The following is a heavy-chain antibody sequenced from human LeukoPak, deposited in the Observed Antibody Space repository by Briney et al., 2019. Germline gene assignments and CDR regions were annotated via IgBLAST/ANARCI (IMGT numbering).Heavy chain of an antibody. J-gene: IGHJ4*02. D-gene: IGHD3-9*01. Sequence: GESLKISCQGFGYTFGTYWIAWVRQLPGKGLEWMGIIYPGDSDTVYSPSFQGQVTISADKSISTAYLQWNSLKASDTAMYYCTRSPDIDILTGYSRYYFDYWGQGTLVTVSS. V-gene: IGHV5-51*01. CDR2: IYPGDSDT. CDR3: TRSPDIDILTGYSRYYFDY. CDR1: GYTFGTYW.